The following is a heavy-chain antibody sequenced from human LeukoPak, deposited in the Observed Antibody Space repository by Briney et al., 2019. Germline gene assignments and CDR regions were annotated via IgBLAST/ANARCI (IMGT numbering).Heavy chain of an antibody. J-gene: IGHJ4*02. CDR2: IYPGDSDT. V-gene: IGHV5-51*01. CDR3: AKLNAKYYDSSGRYYFDY. Sequence: GESLQISCKGSGYRFTSYWIGWVRQMPGKGLEWMGIIYPGDSDTRYCQSFQGQVTISADKSISTAYLQWSSLKASYTGMYYCAKLNAKYYDSSGRYYFDYWGQGTLVTVSS. CDR1: GYRFTSYW. D-gene: IGHD3-22*01.